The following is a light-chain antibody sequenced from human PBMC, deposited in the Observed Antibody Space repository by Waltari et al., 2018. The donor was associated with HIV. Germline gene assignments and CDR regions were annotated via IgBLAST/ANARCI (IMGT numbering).Light chain of an antibody. CDR3: QQLNSYPLT. CDR1: QGISSY. J-gene: IGKJ3*01. CDR2: AAS. Sequence: DIQLTQSPSFLSASVGDGAPITCRASQGISSYLAWYQQKPGKAPKLLIYAASTLQSGVPSRFSGSGSGTEFTLTISSLQPEDFATYYCQQLNSYPLTFGPGTKVDIK. V-gene: IGKV1-9*01.